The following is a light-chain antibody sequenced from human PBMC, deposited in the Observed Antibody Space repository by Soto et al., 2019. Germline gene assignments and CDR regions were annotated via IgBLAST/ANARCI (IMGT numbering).Light chain of an antibody. J-gene: IGKJ4*01. Sequence: DIPMTQSPSSLSASVGDSVTITCRASQGISNYLAWYQQKPGKVPKLLIYAASTLQSGVPSRFSGSGSGTDFTLTISSLQPEDVATYYCQKYNSAPLFGGGTKVEIK. V-gene: IGKV1-27*01. CDR2: AAS. CDR1: QGISNY. CDR3: QKYNSAPL.